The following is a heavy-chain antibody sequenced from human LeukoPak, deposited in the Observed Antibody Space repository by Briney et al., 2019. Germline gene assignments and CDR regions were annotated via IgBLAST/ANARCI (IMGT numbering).Heavy chain of an antibody. J-gene: IGHJ5*02. CDR1: GFTFSSYG. Sequence: PGGSLRLSCAASGFTFSSYGMHWVRQAPGKGLEWVAFIRYDGSNKYYADSVKGRFTISRDNSKNTLYLQMNSLRAEDTAVYYCARDHDYSNWFDPWGQGTLVTVSS. D-gene: IGHD4-11*01. V-gene: IGHV3-30*02. CDR2: IRYDGSNK. CDR3: ARDHDYSNWFDP.